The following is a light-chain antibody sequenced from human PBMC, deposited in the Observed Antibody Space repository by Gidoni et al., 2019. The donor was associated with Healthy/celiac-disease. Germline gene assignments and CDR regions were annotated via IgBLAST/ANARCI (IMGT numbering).Light chain of an antibody. CDR3: AAWDDSLNGWV. CDR2: SNN. Sequence: QSVLTQPPSPSGTPSQRVTISCSGSSPNIGSNTVNWYQQHPGTAPKLLIYSNNQRPSGVPDRFSGSKSGTSASLAISGLQSEDEADYYCAAWDDSLNGWVFGGGTKLTVL. J-gene: IGLJ3*02. V-gene: IGLV1-44*01. CDR1: SPNIGSNT.